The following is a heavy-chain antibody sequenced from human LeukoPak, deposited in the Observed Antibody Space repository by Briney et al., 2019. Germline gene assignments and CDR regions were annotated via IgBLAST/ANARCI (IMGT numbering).Heavy chain of an antibody. Sequence: GGSLSLSCAASGSTFSSYALSWVRQAPGTGLEWVSAISGSGGSTYYADSVKGRFTISRDNSKNTLYLQMNSLRAEDTAVYYCAKGSSGWTFDYWGQGTLVTVSS. J-gene: IGHJ4*02. V-gene: IGHV3-23*01. CDR1: GSTFSSYA. CDR3: AKGSSGWTFDY. D-gene: IGHD6-19*01. CDR2: ISGSGGST.